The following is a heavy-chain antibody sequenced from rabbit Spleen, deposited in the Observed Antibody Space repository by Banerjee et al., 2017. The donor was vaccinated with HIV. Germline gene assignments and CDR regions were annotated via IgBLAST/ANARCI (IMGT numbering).Heavy chain of an antibody. Sequence: QEQLEESGGGLVKPGGSLTLTCTASGFSFSSSYYMCWVRQAPGKGLECIACIYADRSGSTYYANWAKGRFTISRTSSTTVTLEMTSLTAADTATYFCARDAGTGDYIDVYFNLWGQGTLVTVS. CDR3: ARDAGTGDYIDVYFNL. D-gene: IGHD8-1*01. J-gene: IGHJ4*01. CDR1: GFSFSSSYY. CDR2: IYADRSGST. V-gene: IGHV1S45*01.